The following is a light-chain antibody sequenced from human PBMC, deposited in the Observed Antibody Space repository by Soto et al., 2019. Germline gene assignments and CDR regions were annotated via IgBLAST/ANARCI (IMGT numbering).Light chain of an antibody. CDR3: QQSYSTPIS. J-gene: IGKJ5*01. CDR1: QSVRSY. CDR2: DAS. V-gene: IGKV3-11*01. Sequence: DIVLTQSPDILSLSPGERATLSCRASQSVRSYLAWYQHKPGQAPRLLIFDASKRATGIPARFSGSGSGTDFTLTISSLQPEDFATYYCQQSYSTPISFGQGTRLEI.